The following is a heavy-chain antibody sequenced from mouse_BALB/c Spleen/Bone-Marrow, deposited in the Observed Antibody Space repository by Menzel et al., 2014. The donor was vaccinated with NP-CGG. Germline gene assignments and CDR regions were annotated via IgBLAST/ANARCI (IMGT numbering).Heavy chain of an antibody. Sequence: QVQLQQSGPELVKPGASVKISCKASGYAFXSSWMNWVKQRPGQGLEWIGRIYPGDGDTNYNGKFKGKATLTADKSSSTAYMQLSSLTSVDSAVYFCARTYYPYFDYWGQGTTLTVSS. J-gene: IGHJ2*01. CDR1: GYAFXSSW. CDR2: IYPGDGDT. D-gene: IGHD1-1*01. CDR3: ARTYYPYFDY. V-gene: IGHV1-82*01.